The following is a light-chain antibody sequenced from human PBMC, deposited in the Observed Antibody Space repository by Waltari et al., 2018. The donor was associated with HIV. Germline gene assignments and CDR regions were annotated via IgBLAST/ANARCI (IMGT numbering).Light chain of an antibody. V-gene: IGLV2-14*01. J-gene: IGLJ2*01. CDR3: CSYTAIHTLI. CDR2: VVY. Sequence: QSALTQPASVSGSPGQSITISCAGTTSDIGTFDSVPCYQQHPGRAPQLMIFVVYSRPSGVSSRFSGSKSGNTASLTISGLQAEDEANYYCCSYTAIHTLIFGGGTKLTVL. CDR1: TSDIGTFDS.